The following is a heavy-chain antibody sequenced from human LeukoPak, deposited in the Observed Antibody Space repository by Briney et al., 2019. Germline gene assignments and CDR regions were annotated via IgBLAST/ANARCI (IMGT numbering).Heavy chain of an antibody. CDR3: TRRGGLSSGRSFDY. D-gene: IGHD3-10*02. V-gene: IGHV3-21*01. Sequence: GGSLRLSCVASGFSFSSYDMHWVRQAPGKGLEWVSSINSRSSYIFYAESMKSRFTISRDNAKNSLFLQMDGLRAEDTAVYYCTRRGGLSSGRSFDYWGQGTLVTVSS. CDR2: INSRSSYI. J-gene: IGHJ4*02. CDR1: GFSFSSYD.